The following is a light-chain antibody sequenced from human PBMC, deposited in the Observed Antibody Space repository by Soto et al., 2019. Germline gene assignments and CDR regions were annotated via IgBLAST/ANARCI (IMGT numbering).Light chain of an antibody. J-gene: IGLJ2*01. CDR3: SSYTSSRTLV. Sequence: QSALTQPASVSGSPGQSITISCTGTSSDVGGYNFVSWYQRHPGTARKLMIYDVSNRPSGVSNRFSGSKSGNTASLTISGLQSGDEADYYCSSYTSSRTLVFGGGTKLTVL. V-gene: IGLV2-14*01. CDR1: SSDVGGYNF. CDR2: DVS.